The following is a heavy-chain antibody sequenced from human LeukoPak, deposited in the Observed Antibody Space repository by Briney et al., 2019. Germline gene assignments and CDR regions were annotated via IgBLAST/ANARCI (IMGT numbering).Heavy chain of an antibody. Sequence: GGSLRLSCAASGFTFSDYYMSWIRQAPGKGLEWVSAISGSGGSTYYADSVKGRFTISRDNSKNTLYLQMNSLRAEDTAVYYCAKVNNFWSGPLGYWGQGTLVTVSS. CDR3: AKVNNFWSGPLGY. J-gene: IGHJ4*02. CDR2: ISGSGGST. V-gene: IGHV3-23*01. D-gene: IGHD3-3*01. CDR1: GFTFSDYY.